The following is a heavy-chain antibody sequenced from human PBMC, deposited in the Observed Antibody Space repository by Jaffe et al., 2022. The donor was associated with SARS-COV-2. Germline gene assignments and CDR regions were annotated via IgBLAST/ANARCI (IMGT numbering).Heavy chain of an antibody. D-gene: IGHD3-16*01. CDR1: GYTFTSHF. V-gene: IGHV1-46*01. CDR3: AREAPHTSWFDP. Sequence: QVQLVQSGAEVKQPGASVKVSCKASGYTFTSHFMHWMRQAPGQGLQYMGIINPSDGDTKYAQEFQGRVTMTTDTSTTTVYMELSSLRSDDTAVYYCAREAPHTSWFDPWGQGILVTVSS. J-gene: IGHJ5*02. CDR2: INPSDGDT.